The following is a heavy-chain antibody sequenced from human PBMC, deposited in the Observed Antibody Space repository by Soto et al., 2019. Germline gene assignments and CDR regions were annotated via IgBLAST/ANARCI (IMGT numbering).Heavy chain of an antibody. CDR2: IYDSESA. Sequence: QVQLQESGPGLVKPSQTLSLTCTVSGESISSGGYYWSWIRHHTRKGLEWIGYIYDSESAYYNPSLKRRATLSMDTSKNHFAMRLRSVTDADTAVYYCARAASSSSAAAYWGQGTLGTASS. J-gene: IGHJ4*02. CDR1: GESISSGGYY. CDR3: ARAASSSSAAAY. V-gene: IGHV4-31*03. D-gene: IGHD6-6*01.